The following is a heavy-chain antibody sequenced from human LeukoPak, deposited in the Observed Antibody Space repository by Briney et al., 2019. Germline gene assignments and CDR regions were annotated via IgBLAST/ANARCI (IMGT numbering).Heavy chain of an antibody. CDR2: IIPIFGTA. Sequence: SVKVSCKASGGTFSSYAISWVRQAPGQGLEWMGGIIPIFGTANYAQKFQGRVTITADESTSTAYMELSSLRSEDTAVYYCARPYYDSSDYQTWAFDIWGQGTMVTVSS. CDR3: ARPYYDSSDYQTWAFDI. J-gene: IGHJ3*02. CDR1: GGTFSSYA. V-gene: IGHV1-69*13. D-gene: IGHD3-22*01.